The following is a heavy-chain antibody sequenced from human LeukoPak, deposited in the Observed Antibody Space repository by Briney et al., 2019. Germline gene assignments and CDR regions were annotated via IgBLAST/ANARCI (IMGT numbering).Heavy chain of an antibody. CDR3: AKDAALSGWSPDWFDP. Sequence: PGGSLRLSCAASGFAFTNYAMSWVRQAPGKGLEWVSAISGSGGSTYYADSVKGRFTISRDNSKNTLYLQMNSLRAEDTAVYYCAKDAALSGWSPDWFDPWGQGTLVTVSS. D-gene: IGHD6-19*01. V-gene: IGHV3-23*01. CDR1: GFAFTNYA. J-gene: IGHJ5*02. CDR2: ISGSGGST.